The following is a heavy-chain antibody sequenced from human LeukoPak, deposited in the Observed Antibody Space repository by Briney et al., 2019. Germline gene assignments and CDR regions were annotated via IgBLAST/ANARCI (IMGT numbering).Heavy chain of an antibody. V-gene: IGHV3-11*01. CDR2: ISGTGNSK. CDR3: ARDYSGSEYFFDY. J-gene: IGHJ4*02. D-gene: IGHD1-26*01. CDR1: GSTFSNYY. Sequence: PGGSLRLSCVTSGSTFSNYYMTWIRQAPGKGLEWVSYISGTGNSKYYADSVKGRFTISRDNAKNSLYLQMSSLRAEDTAIYYCARDYSGSEYFFDYWGQGSLVTVSS.